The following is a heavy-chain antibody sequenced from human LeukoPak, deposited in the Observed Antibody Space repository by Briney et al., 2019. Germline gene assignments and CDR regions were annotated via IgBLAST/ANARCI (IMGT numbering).Heavy chain of an antibody. D-gene: IGHD3-9*01. J-gene: IGHJ4*02. CDR1: GFTFDDYA. V-gene: IGHV3-9*01. CDR3: AKDLSRYYDILTGYVN. Sequence: GGSLRLSCAASGFTFDDYAMHWVRQASGKGLEWGSGISWNSGSIGYADSVKGRFTISRDNAKNSLYLQMNSLRAEDTALYYCAKDLSRYYDILTGYVNWGQGTLVTVSS. CDR2: ISWNSGSI.